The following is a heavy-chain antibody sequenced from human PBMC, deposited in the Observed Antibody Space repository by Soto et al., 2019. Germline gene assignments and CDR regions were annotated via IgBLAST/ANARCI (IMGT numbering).Heavy chain of an antibody. V-gene: IGHV4-31*03. D-gene: IGHD6-13*01. CDR1: GGSISSGGYY. CDR3: ARDRRDSSSWYADYYYYGMDV. CDR2: IYYIGST. Sequence: QVQLQESGPGLVKPSQTLSLTCTVSGGSISSGGYYWSWIRQHPGTGLEWIGYIYYIGSTYYNPSLKSRVTISVDTSKNQFSLKLSSVTAADTAVYYCARDRRDSSSWYADYYYYGMDVWGQGTTVTVSS. J-gene: IGHJ6*02.